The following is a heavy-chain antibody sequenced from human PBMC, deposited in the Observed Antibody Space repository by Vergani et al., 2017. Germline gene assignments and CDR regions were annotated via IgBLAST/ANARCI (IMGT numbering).Heavy chain of an antibody. V-gene: IGHV2-26*01. CDR2: IFSNDEK. J-gene: IGHJ4*02. CDR3: ARIDITMVRGFISYYFDY. Sequence: QVTLKESGPVLVKPTETLTLTCTVSGFSLSNARMGVSWIRQPPGKALEWLAHIFSNDEKSYSTSLKSRPTISKDTSKSQVVLTMTNMDPVDTATYYCARIDITMVRGFISYYFDYWGQGTLVTVSS. D-gene: IGHD3-10*01. CDR1: GFSLSNARMG.